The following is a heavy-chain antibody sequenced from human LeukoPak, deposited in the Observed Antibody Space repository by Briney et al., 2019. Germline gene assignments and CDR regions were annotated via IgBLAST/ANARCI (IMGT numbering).Heavy chain of an antibody. D-gene: IGHD2-2*01. CDR2: INPSGGST. CDR3: ARDMGYCSSTSCPAYFDY. J-gene: IGHJ4*02. V-gene: IGHV1-46*01. CDR1: GYTFTSYY. Sequence: ASVTVSCTASGYTFTSYYMHWVRQAPGQGLEWMGIINPSGGSTSYAQKFQGRVTMTRDTSTSTVYMELSSLRSEDTAVYYCARDMGYCSSTSCPAYFDYWGQGTLVTVSS.